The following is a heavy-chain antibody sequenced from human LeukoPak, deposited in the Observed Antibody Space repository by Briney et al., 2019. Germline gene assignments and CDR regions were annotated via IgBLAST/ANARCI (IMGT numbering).Heavy chain of an antibody. V-gene: IGHV3-30*04. CDR1: GFTFSNYP. D-gene: IGHD3-3*01. CDR3: ARSTGDFWSAYYVH. J-gene: IGHJ4*02. CDR2: ISYDGSNK. Sequence: GGSLRLSCAASGFTFSNYPMHWVRQAPGKGLEWEAVISYDGSNKYYADSVKGRFTISRDNSKNTLYLQMHSLRAEDTAVFYCARSTGDFWSAYYVHWGQGTLVTVSS.